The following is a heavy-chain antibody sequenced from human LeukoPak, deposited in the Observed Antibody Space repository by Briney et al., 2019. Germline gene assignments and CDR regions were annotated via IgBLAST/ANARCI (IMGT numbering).Heavy chain of an antibody. J-gene: IGHJ4*02. CDR1: GFTFSDYA. V-gene: IGHV3-23*01. CDR3: TTHPGVVVFDY. CDR2: ISGSGGST. D-gene: IGHD2-15*01. Sequence: GGSLRLSCAASGFTFSDYAMSWVRQAPGKGLEWVSAISGSGGSTYYADSVKGRFTISRDNSKNTLYLQMNSLKTEDTAVYYCTTHPGVVVFDYWGQGTLVTVSS.